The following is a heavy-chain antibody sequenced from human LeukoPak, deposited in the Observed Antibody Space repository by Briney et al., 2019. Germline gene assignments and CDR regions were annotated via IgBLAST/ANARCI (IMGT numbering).Heavy chain of an antibody. CDR1: GGSISSGGYY. Sequence: ETLSLTCTVSGGSISSGGYYWSWIRQAPGKGLEWVSSISSSSSYIYYADSVKGRFTISRDNAKNSLYLQMNSLRAEDTAVYYCASISSGWYWDYWGQGTLVTVSS. CDR2: ISSSSSYI. CDR3: ASISSGWYWDY. J-gene: IGHJ4*02. D-gene: IGHD6-19*01. V-gene: IGHV3-21*01.